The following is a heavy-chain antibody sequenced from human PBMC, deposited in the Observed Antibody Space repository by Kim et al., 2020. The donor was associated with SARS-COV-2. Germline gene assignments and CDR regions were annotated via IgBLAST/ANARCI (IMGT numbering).Heavy chain of an antibody. CDR2: IRSKANSYAT. D-gene: IGHD2-15*01. J-gene: IGHJ5*02. V-gene: IGHV3-73*01. Sequence: GGSLRLSCAASGFTFSGSAMHWVRQASGKGLEWVGRIRSKANSYATAYAASVKGRFTISRDDSKNTAYLQMNSLKTEDTAVYYCTRLTSRGRDCSGGSCRMRWNNFGPGGQGNPVTVSA. CDR1: GFTFSGSA. CDR3: TRLTSRGRDCSGGSCRMRWNNFGP.